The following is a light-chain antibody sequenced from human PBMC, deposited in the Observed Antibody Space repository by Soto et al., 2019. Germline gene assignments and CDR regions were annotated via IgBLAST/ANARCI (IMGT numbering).Light chain of an antibody. Sequence: QSVLTQPPSVSAAPGQKVTISCSGSISNIGGNSVSWYQQLPGTAPKLLIYDDNKRPSGIPDRFSGSKSGTSATLGITGFQTGDEADYYCGSWDSSLSAYVFGNGTRSPS. CDR3: GSWDSSLSAYV. CDR2: DDN. CDR1: ISNIGGNS. V-gene: IGLV1-51*01. J-gene: IGLJ1*01.